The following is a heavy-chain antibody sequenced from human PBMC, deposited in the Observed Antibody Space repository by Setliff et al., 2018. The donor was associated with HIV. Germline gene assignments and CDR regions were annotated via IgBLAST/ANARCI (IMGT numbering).Heavy chain of an antibody. J-gene: IGHJ5*02. D-gene: IGHD2-8*02. CDR1: GGSISSGGYY. V-gene: IGHV4-31*03. CDR2: IYYSGST. Sequence: TLSLTCTVSGGSISSGGYYWSWIRQHPGKGLEWIGYIYYSGSTYYNPSLKSRVTISVDTSKNQFSLKLSSVTAADTAVCYCARDPGGYANWFDPWGQGTLVTVSS. CDR3: ARDPGGYANWFDP.